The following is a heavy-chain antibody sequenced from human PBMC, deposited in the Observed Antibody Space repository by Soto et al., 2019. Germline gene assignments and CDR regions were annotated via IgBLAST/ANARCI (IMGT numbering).Heavy chain of an antibody. Sequence: EVQLVESGGDLVQPGGSLRLSCAASGFAVSSNYMTWVRQAPGKGLEWVSVIHSGGDTHYADSVRGRFTISRDNSXTTRYLQMNSLRAEDTAVYYCARSRTGTTYGGMDVWGQGTTVTVSS. D-gene: IGHD1-7*01. J-gene: IGHJ6*02. CDR1: GFAVSSNY. CDR3: ARSRTGTTYGGMDV. CDR2: IHSGGDT. V-gene: IGHV3-66*01.